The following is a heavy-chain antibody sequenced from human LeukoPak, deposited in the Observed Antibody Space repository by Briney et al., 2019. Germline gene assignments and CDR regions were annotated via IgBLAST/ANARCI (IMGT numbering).Heavy chain of an antibody. V-gene: IGHV4-59*08. CDR2: IFYSGSS. CDR3: ARHRQHQLTIFCRFDL. D-gene: IGHD3-3*01. Sequence: ETLSLTWTVSGGPICRYYWSLIRQPPGKGPEWIGYIFYSGSSYYNPSLQTRVAISVDPPKNQFSLPLSSVPAADTAVYYCARHRQHQLTIFCRFDLWGRGTLVTVSS. CDR1: GGPICRYY. J-gene: IGHJ2*01.